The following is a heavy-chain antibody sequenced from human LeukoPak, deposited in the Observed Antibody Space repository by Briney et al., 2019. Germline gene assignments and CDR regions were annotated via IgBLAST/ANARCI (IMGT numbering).Heavy chain of an antibody. V-gene: IGHV3-48*01. J-gene: IGHJ6*02. CDR1: GFTFSSYS. CDR2: ISSSSSTI. D-gene: IGHD5-18*01. CDR3: AREGLLYGMDV. Sequence: GGSLRLSCAASGFTFSSYSMNWVRQAPGKGLEWVSYISSSSSTIYYADSVKGRFTISRDNAKNSLCLQMNSLRAEDTAVYYCAREGLLYGMDVWGQGTTVTVSS.